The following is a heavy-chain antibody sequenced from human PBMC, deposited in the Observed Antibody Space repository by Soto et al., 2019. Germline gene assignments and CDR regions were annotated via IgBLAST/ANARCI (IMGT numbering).Heavy chain of an antibody. D-gene: IGHD6-19*01. J-gene: IGHJ4*02. Sequence: QVQLVESGGGVVQPGRSLRLSCAASGFTFSTYATHWVRQAPGKGLEWVAVISYDGSNKYYADSVKGRFTISRDNSKNTLYLQMNSLRAEATAVYYCARDKSPYSSGLHTRHCDYWGQGPLVTVSS. CDR3: ARDKSPYSSGLHTRHCDY. CDR2: ISYDGSNK. CDR1: GFTFSTYA. V-gene: IGHV3-30-3*01.